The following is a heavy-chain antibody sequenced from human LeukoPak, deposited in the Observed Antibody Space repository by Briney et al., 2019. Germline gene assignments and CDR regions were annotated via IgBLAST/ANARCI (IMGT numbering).Heavy chain of an antibody. V-gene: IGHV4-38-2*02. CDR2: IYHSGST. Sequence: SSETLSLTCTVSTYFISSGYHWGWIRQPPGKGLEWIGSIYHSGSTYYNPSLKSRVTISVDTSKNQFSLRLSSVTAADSAVYYCARDLVGAFVAWGQGTPVTVSS. CDR3: ARDLVGAFVA. J-gene: IGHJ5*02. D-gene: IGHD1-26*01. CDR1: TYFISSGYH.